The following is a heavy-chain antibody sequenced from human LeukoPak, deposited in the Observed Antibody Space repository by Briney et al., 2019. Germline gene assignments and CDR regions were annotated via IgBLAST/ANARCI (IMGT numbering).Heavy chain of an antibody. CDR2: IKQDGSEK. J-gene: IGHJ5*02. Sequence: GGSLRLSCAASGFTFSSYWKSWVRQAPGKGLEWVADIKQDGSEKYYVDSVKGRFTISRDNAKNSLYLQMNSLRAEDTAVYYCAGSSHQRNWFDPWGQGTLVIVSS. V-gene: IGHV3-7*05. CDR3: AGSSHQRNWFDP. CDR1: GFTFSSYW. D-gene: IGHD1-26*01.